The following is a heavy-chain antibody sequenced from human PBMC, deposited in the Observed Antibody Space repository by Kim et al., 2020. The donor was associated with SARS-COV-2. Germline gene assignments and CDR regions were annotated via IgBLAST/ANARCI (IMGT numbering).Heavy chain of an antibody. J-gene: IGHJ5*02. V-gene: IGHV4-39*01. Sequence: SETLSLTCTVSGGSISSSSYYWGWIRQPPGKGLEWIGSIYYSGSTYYNPSLKSRVTISVDTSKNQFSLKLSSVTAADTAVYYCARLTGSLFDPWGQGTLVTVSS. CDR2: IYYSGST. D-gene: IGHD3-9*01. CDR3: ARLTGSLFDP. CDR1: GGSISSSSYY.